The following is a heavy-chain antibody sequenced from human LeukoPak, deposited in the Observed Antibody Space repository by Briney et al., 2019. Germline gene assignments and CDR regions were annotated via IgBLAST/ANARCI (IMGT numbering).Heavy chain of an antibody. CDR2: ISYDGSNK. J-gene: IGHJ4*02. CDR3: ARAGNTRFDY. V-gene: IGHV3-30*04. Sequence: GRSLRLSCAASGFTFSSYAMHWVRQAPGKGLEWVAVISYDGSNKYYADSVKGRFTISRDNSKNTLYLQMNSLRAEDTAVYYCARAGNTRFDYWGQGTLVTVSS. D-gene: IGHD2/OR15-2a*01. CDR1: GFTFSSYA.